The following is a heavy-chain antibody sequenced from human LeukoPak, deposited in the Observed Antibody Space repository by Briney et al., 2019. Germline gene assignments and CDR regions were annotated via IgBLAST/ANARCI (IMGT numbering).Heavy chain of an antibody. V-gene: IGHV1-2*02. CDR2: INPNSGGT. CDR3: ARHGSTTVVTPADY. CDR1: GYTFTGYY. Sequence: ASVKVSCKASGYTFTGYYMHWVRQAPGQGLEWMGWINPNSGGTNYAQKFQGRVTMTRDTSISTAYMELSRLRSDDTAVYYCARHGSTTVVTPADYWGQGTLVTVSS. D-gene: IGHD4-23*01. J-gene: IGHJ4*02.